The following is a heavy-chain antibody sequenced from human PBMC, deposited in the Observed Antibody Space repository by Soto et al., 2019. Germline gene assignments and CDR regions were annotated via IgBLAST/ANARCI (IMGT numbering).Heavy chain of an antibody. CDR3: ARDLGGWPDY. V-gene: IGHV1-3*01. D-gene: IGHD2-15*01. Sequence: TSVKVSCKASGYTFTNYAIHWVRQAPGQRLEWMGWINAGNGNTKYSQKFQGRVTITRDTSASTAYMELSSLRSEDTAVYYCARDLGGWPDYWGQGTLVTVSS. CDR2: INAGNGNT. CDR1: GYTFTNYA. J-gene: IGHJ4*02.